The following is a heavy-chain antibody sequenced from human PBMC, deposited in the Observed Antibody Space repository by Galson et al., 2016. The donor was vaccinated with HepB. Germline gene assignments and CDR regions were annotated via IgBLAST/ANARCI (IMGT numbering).Heavy chain of an antibody. CDR2: IYSGDSDT. J-gene: IGHJ3*02. CDR1: GYSFTSYW. V-gene: IGHV5-51*01. Sequence: QSGAEVKKPGESLEISCKGSGYSFTSYWIGWVRQMPGKGLEWMGIIYSGDSDTRYSPSFQGQVTISADKSISTAYVQWSSLKAADTAMYYCARHEGSSTDTFDIWGQGTMVTVSS. D-gene: IGHD2-2*01. CDR3: ARHEGSSTDTFDI.